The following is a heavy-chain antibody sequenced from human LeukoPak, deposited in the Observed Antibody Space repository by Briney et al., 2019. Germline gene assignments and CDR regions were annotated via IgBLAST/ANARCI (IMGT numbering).Heavy chain of an antibody. CDR3: AREWVSLGVVINYYYMDV. D-gene: IGHD3-3*01. CDR2: IYTSGST. V-gene: IGHV4-61*02. J-gene: IGHJ6*03. CDR1: GGSISSSSYY. Sequence: KPSETLSLTCTVSGGSISSSSYYWSWIRQPAGKGLEWIGRIYTSGSTNHNPSLKSRVTISVDTSKNQFSLKLSSVTAADTAAYYCAREWVSLGVVINYYYMDVWGKGTTVTVSS.